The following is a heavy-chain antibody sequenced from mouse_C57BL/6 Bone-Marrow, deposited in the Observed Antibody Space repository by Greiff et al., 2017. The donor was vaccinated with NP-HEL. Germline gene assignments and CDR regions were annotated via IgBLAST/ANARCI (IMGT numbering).Heavy chain of an antibody. Sequence: EVKLQESGAELVRPGASVKLSCTASGFNIKDDYMHWVKQRPEQGLEWIGWIDPENGDTEYASKFQGKATITADTYSNTAYLQLSSLTSEDTAVYYCTTGLLYAMDYWGQGTSVTVSS. CDR3: TTGLLYAMDY. CDR1: GFNIKDDY. V-gene: IGHV14-4*01. CDR2: IDPENGDT. D-gene: IGHD1-1*01. J-gene: IGHJ4*01.